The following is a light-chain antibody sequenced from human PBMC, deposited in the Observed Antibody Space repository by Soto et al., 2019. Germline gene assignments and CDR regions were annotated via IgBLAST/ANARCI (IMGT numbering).Light chain of an antibody. CDR2: EDN. CDR3: CSYAPISTVV. J-gene: IGLJ3*02. Sequence: QSALTQPASVSGSPGQSITISCTGTSSDVGSYNLVSWYQQHPGKAPKLMIYEDNKRPSGVSNRFSGSKSGNTASLTISGLHAEDEAHYYCCSYAPISTVVFGGGTKVTVL. CDR1: SSDVGSYNL. V-gene: IGLV2-23*01.